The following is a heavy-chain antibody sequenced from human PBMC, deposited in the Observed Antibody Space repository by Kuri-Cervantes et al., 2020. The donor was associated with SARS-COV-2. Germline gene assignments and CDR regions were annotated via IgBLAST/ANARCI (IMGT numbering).Heavy chain of an antibody. D-gene: IGHD3-22*01. CDR1: GFTFSSYA. Sequence: GGSRRFSFAASGFTFSSYAMSWVRQAPGKGLEWVSAISGSGGSTYYADSVKGRFTISRDNSKNTLYLQMNSLRAEDTAVYYCAKDALPTYYYDSSGSSLDYWGQGTLVTVSS. J-gene: IGHJ4*02. CDR2: ISGSGGST. V-gene: IGHV3-23*01. CDR3: AKDALPTYYYDSSGSSLDY.